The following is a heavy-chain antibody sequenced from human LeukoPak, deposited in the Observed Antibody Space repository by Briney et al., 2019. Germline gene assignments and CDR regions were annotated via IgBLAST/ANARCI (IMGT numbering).Heavy chain of an antibody. CDR2: INPNSGGT. CDR3: ARVGSDSSGWRRFDY. Sequence: ASVKVSCKSSGYTFNGYYMHWVRQAPGQGLEWMGWINPNSGGTNSAQKFQGRVTMTRDTSISTAYMELSRLRSDDTAVYYCARVGSDSSGWRRFDYWGQGTLVTVSS. CDR1: GYTFNGYY. J-gene: IGHJ4*02. V-gene: IGHV1-2*02. D-gene: IGHD6-19*01.